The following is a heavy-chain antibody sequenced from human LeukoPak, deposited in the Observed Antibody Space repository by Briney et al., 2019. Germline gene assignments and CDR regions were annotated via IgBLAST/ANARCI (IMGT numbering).Heavy chain of an antibody. D-gene: IGHD1-7*01. J-gene: IGHJ3*02. CDR2: IRAYNGNT. CDR1: GYTFTSYA. CDR3: AINSVNLNYEKSDAFDI. V-gene: IGHV1-18*01. Sequence: GASVKLSCKVSGYTFTSYAIRWVRQAPGQGLEWMGWIRAYNGNTNYAQKLQGRVTMTRDTSTNTAYMELRSLRSDDTALYYCAINSVNLNYEKSDAFDIWGQGTMVTVSS.